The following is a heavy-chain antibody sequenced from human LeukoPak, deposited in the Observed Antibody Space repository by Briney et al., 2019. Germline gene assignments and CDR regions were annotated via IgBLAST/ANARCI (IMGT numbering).Heavy chain of an antibody. CDR2: INPSGGST. V-gene: IGHV1-46*01. D-gene: IGHD3-9*01. Sequence: GASVKVSCKASGYTFTSYYMHWVRQAPGQGLEWMGIINPSGGSTSYAQKFQGRVTMTRDTSTSTVYMELSSLRSEDTAVYYCARAHYDILTGRTASFDYWGQGTLVTVSS. J-gene: IGHJ4*02. CDR1: GYTFTSYY. CDR3: ARAHYDILTGRTASFDY.